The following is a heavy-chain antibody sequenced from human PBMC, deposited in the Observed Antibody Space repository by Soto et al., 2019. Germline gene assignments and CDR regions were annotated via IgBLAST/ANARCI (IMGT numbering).Heavy chain of an antibody. CDR2: MNPNSGNT. V-gene: IGHV1-8*01. CDR1: GYTFTSYD. J-gene: IGHJ6*02. CDR3: ASNGPTIFGVVISPYGMDV. Sequence: VKVSCKASGYTFTSYDINWVRQATGQGLEWMGWMNPNSGNTGYAQKFQGRVTMTRNTSISTAYMELSSLRSEDTAVYYCASNGPTIFGVVISPYGMDVWGQGTTVTVSS. D-gene: IGHD3-3*01.